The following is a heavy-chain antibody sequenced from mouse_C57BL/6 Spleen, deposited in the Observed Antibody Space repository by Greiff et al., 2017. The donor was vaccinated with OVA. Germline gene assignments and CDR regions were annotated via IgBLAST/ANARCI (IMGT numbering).Heavy chain of an antibody. CDR1: GYTFTSYW. D-gene: IGHD1-1*01. CDR2: IDPNSGGT. Sequence: QVQLKQPGAELVKPGASVKLSCKASGYTFTSYWMHWVKQRPGRGLEWIGRIDPNSGGTKYNEKFKSKATLTVDKPSSTAYMQLSSLTSEDSAVYYCASRYYYGSYAMDYWGQGTSVTVSS. V-gene: IGHV1-72*01. J-gene: IGHJ4*01. CDR3: ASRYYYGSYAMDY.